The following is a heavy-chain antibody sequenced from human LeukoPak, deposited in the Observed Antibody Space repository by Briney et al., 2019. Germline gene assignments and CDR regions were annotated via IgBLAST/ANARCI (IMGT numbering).Heavy chain of an antibody. Sequence: GESLKISCEGSGYSFTNYWIGWVRQMPGKGLEYMGIIYPGDSDTRYSPSFQGQVTISADKSISTAYLQWSSLKASDTAMYYCARHSTMDGDSPDYWGQGTLVTVSS. CDR1: GYSFTNYW. CDR3: ARHSTMDGDSPDY. J-gene: IGHJ4*02. V-gene: IGHV5-51*01. CDR2: IYPGDSDT. D-gene: IGHD4-17*01.